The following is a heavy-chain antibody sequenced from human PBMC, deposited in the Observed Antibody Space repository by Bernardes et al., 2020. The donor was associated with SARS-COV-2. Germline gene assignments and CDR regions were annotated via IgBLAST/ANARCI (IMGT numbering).Heavy chain of an antibody. CDR1: GGSFSGYY. CDR3: ARGLWQSY. V-gene: IGHV4-34*01. Sequence: SETLSLTCAVYGGSFSGYYWSWIRQPPGKGLEWIGEINHSGSTNYNPSLKSRVTISVDTSKNQFSLKLSSVTAADTAVYYCARGLWQSYWGQGTLVTVSS. CDR2: INHSGST. D-gene: IGHD6-19*01. J-gene: IGHJ4*02.